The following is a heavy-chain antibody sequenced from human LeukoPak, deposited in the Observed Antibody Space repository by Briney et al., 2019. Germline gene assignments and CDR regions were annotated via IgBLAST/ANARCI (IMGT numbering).Heavy chain of an antibody. CDR3: AKGPRTFYGSGSSSSSRYYYYMDV. V-gene: IGHV3-9*01. D-gene: IGHD3-10*01. J-gene: IGHJ6*03. Sequence: PGGSLRLSCAASGFTFSSYEMNWVRQAPGKGLEWVSGISWNSGSIGYADSVKGRFTISRDNAKNSLYLQMNSLRAEDTALYYCAKGPRTFYGSGSSSSSRYYYYMDVWGKGTTVTISS. CDR1: GFTFSSYE. CDR2: ISWNSGSI.